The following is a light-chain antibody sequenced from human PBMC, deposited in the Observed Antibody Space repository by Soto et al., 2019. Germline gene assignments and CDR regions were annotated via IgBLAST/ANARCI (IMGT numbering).Light chain of an antibody. CDR2: EVI. Sequence: QSVLTHPASVPGSPGRSITISCTGTSSDVGGYHYVSWYQQHPGKAPKLMIYEVINRPSGVSNRFSASKSGNTASLTISGLQAEDEADYYCSSYTSTSTYVFGTGTKVTVL. CDR3: SSYTSTSTYV. CDR1: SSDVGGYHY. J-gene: IGLJ1*01. V-gene: IGLV2-14*01.